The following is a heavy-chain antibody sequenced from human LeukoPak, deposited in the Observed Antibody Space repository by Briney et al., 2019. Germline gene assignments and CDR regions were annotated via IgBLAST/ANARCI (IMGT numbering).Heavy chain of an antibody. CDR3: AREGDTAMEFDY. CDR1: GYTLTSYA. V-gene: IGHV1-2*06. D-gene: IGHD5-18*01. Sequence: GASVKASCKASGYTLTSYAMHWVRQAPGQGLEWMGRINPNSGGTNYAQKFQGRVTMTRDTSISTAYMELSRLRSDDTAVYYCAREGDTAMEFDYWGQGTLVTVSS. J-gene: IGHJ4*02. CDR2: INPNSGGT.